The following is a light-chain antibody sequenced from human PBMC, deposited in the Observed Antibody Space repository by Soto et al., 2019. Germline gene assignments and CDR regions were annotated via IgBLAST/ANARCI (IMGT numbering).Light chain of an antibody. V-gene: IGKV3-20*01. Sequence: IVLTQSPDTLSLSPGERATLSCRASQDVASTCLAWYQQKPGQAPRLLIYGASGRAAGVAERFSGSGSGTQFTLTISRLEPEDFAVYYCQYYDTSRTFAQGTRVEI. CDR1: QDVASTC. J-gene: IGKJ1*01. CDR2: GAS. CDR3: QYYDTSRT.